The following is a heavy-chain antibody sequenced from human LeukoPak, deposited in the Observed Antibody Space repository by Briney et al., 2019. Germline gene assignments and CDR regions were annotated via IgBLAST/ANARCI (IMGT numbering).Heavy chain of an antibody. CDR3: ARLGSGWQGPDY. V-gene: IGHV4-59*13. Sequence: SETLSLTCTVSGGSISSYYWSQIWNPPAQGLGLIGYIYYSGSTNYNPSLKSRVTISVDTSTNQFSLKLSSVTAADTAVYYCARLGSGWQGPDYWGQGTLVTVSS. CDR2: IYYSGST. J-gene: IGHJ4*02. D-gene: IGHD6-19*01. CDR1: GGSISSYY.